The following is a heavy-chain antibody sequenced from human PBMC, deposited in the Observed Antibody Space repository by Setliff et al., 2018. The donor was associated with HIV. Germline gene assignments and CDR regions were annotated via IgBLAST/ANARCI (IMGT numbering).Heavy chain of an antibody. J-gene: IGHJ3*02. CDR2: IVVGSGNA. Sequence: ASVKVSCKASGFTFTNSAVQWVRQARGQRLEWIGWIVVGSGNANYAQKFQERVTITRDMSTSRAYMELSGLRTEDTAVYYCAADPQTGTTSYDAFDIWGQGTVVTVSS. V-gene: IGHV1-58*01. CDR3: AADPQTGTTSYDAFDI. D-gene: IGHD1-7*01. CDR1: GFTFTNSA.